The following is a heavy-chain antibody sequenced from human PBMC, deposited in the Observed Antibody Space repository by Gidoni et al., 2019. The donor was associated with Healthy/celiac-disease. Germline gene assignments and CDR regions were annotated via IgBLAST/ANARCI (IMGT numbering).Heavy chain of an antibody. Sequence: QLLAPGGGVVQPGGSLIRSCAASGFPFSSYAMSWVSKSPGKGLEWFSAISGSGGSTYYADSVQGLFTISRDNSKTTLYLQMNSRRAEDTAVYYCAKGGGYRVPNWFDPWGQGTLVTVSS. D-gene: IGHD3-16*02. CDR1: GFPFSSYA. CDR2: ISGSGGST. J-gene: IGHJ5*02. CDR3: AKGGGYRVPNWFDP. V-gene: IGHV3-23*01.